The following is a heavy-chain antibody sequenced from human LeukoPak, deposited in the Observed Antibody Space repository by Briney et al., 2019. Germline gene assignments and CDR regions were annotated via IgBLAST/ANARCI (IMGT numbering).Heavy chain of an antibody. CDR2: INHSGST. Sequence: PSETLSLTCAVYGGSFSGYYWSWIRQPPGKGLEWIGEINHSGSTNYNPSLKSRVTISVDTSKNQFSLKLSSVTAADTAVYYCARGDRPREIPPLIRKKNAFDIWGQGTMVTVSS. CDR1: GGSFSGYY. V-gene: IGHV4-34*01. CDR3: ARGDRPREIPPLIRKKNAFDI. D-gene: IGHD2-8*01. J-gene: IGHJ3*02.